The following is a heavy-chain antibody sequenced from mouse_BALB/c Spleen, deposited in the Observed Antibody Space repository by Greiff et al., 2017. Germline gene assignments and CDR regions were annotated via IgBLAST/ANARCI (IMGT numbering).Heavy chain of an antibody. D-gene: IGHD1-1*01. CDR2: IRLKSNNYAT. J-gene: IGHJ4*01. V-gene: IGHV6-6*02. Sequence: EVKLEESGGGLVQPGGSMKLSCVASGFTFSNYWMNWVRQSPEKGLEWVAEIRLKSNNYATHYAESVKGRFTISRDDSKSSVYLQMNNLRAEDTCIYYCTKPTVYYSMDYWGQGTSVTVSS. CDR1: GFTFSNYW. CDR3: TKPTVYYSMDY.